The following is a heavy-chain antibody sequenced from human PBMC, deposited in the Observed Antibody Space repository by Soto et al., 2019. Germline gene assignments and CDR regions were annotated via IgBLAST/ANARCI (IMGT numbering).Heavy chain of an antibody. J-gene: IGHJ6*02. CDR1: GGSISSGGYY. D-gene: IGHD4-4*01. Sequence: QVQLQESGPGLVKPSQTLSLTCTVSGGSISSGGYYWSWIRQHPGKGLEWIGYIYYSGSTYYNPSLKSRVTISVDTSKNQFSLKLGSVTAADAEVDYCARLNDYSNYGVYYYCYGMDVWGQGTTVTVSS. V-gene: IGHV4-31*03. CDR2: IYYSGST. CDR3: ARLNDYSNYGVYYYCYGMDV.